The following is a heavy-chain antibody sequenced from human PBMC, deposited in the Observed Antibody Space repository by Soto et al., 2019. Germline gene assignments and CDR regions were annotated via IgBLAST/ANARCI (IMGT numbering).Heavy chain of an antibody. V-gene: IGHV4-31*03. CDR2: IYYSGST. CDR1: GGSISSGGYY. CDR3: ARAGGNPFWRFDP. D-gene: IGHD2-15*01. J-gene: IGHJ5*02. Sequence: QVQLQESGPGLVKPSQTLSLTCTVSGGSISSGGYYWSWIRQHPGKGLEWIGYIYYSGSTYYNPSLKSRVTIAVYTSKNQFSLKLSSVTAADTAVYYCARAGGNPFWRFDPWGQGTLVTVSS.